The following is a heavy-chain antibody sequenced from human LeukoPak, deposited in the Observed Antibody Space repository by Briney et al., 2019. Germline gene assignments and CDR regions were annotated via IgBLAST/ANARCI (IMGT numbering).Heavy chain of an antibody. D-gene: IGHD3-10*01. CDR1: GGSISSSSYY. J-gene: IGHJ5*02. CDR2: IYYSGST. V-gene: IGHV4-39*07. Sequence: PSETLSLTCTVSGGSISSSSYYWGWIRQPPGKGLEWIGSIYYSGSTYYNPSLKSRVTISVDTSKNQFSLKLSSVTAADTAVYYCARDQGLWFGEDPEIWFDPWGQGTLVTVSS. CDR3: ARDQGLWFGEDPEIWFDP.